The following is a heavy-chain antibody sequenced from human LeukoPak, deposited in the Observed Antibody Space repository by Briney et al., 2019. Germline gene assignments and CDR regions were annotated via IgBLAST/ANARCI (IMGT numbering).Heavy chain of an antibody. CDR2: TSGSGGST. J-gene: IGHJ4*02. CDR3: AKTGSSSWGYFDY. Sequence: GGSLRLSCAASGFTFSSYAMSWVRQAPGKGLEWVSATSGSGGSTYYADSVKGRFTISRDNSKNTLYLQMNSLRAEDTAVYYCAKTGSSSWGYFDYWGQGTLVTVSS. V-gene: IGHV3-23*01. CDR1: GFTFSSYA. D-gene: IGHD6-13*01.